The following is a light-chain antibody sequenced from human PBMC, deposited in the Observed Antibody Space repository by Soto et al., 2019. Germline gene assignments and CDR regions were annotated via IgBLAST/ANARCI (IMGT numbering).Light chain of an antibody. CDR2: AAS. CDR1: QSVSSSY. Sequence: EIVLTQSPGTLSLSPGERATLSCRASQSVSSSYLAWYQQKPGQAPRLLIYAASSRATGIPDRFSGSGSGTDSTLTISRLEPEDFAVYYCQQYGTSPQGFGPGTKVDIK. CDR3: QQYGTSPQG. J-gene: IGKJ3*01. V-gene: IGKV3-20*01.